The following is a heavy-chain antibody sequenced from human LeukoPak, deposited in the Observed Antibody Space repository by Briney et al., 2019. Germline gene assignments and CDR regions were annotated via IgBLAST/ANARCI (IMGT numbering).Heavy chain of an antibody. Sequence: ASVKVSCKTSGYTFTSYGVSWVRQAPGQGLEWMGWISAYNGNTNYAQKLQGRVTMTTDTSTSTAYMELRSLRSDDTVVYYCARTQPLIVVVTAPYLFPDYWGQGTLVTVSS. CDR2: ISAYNGNT. CDR3: ARTQPLIVVVTAPYLFPDY. CDR1: GYTFTSYG. J-gene: IGHJ4*02. V-gene: IGHV1-18*01. D-gene: IGHD2-21*02.